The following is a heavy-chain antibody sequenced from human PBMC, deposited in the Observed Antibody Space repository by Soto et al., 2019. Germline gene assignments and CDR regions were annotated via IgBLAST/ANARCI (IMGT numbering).Heavy chain of an antibody. CDR3: AKDDGLYYDFWSGYFTFDL. CDR2: ISGSGGST. J-gene: IGHJ2*01. V-gene: IGHV3-23*01. CDR1: GFTFSIYA. D-gene: IGHD3-3*01. Sequence: GETLKISCAASGFTFSIYAMSWVRQAPGKGLEWVSAISGSGGSTYYADSVKGRFTISRDNSKNTLYLQMNSLRAEDTAVYYCAKDDGLYYDFWSGYFTFDLWGRGTLVTVSS.